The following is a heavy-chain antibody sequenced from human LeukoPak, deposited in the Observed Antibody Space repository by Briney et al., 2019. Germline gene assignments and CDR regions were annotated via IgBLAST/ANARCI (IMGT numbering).Heavy chain of an antibody. CDR2: IAYDGSNK. CDR1: GFTFSSYA. D-gene: IGHD5-12*01. V-gene: IGHV3-30-3*01. Sequence: GGSLRLSCAASGFTFSSYAMHWVRQAPGKGLEWVAVIAYDGSNKYYADSAKGRFTISRDNSKNTLYLQMNSLRAEDTAVYYCARDIYSGLLAGYFDYWGQGTLVTVSS. CDR3: ARDIYSGLLAGYFDY. J-gene: IGHJ4*02.